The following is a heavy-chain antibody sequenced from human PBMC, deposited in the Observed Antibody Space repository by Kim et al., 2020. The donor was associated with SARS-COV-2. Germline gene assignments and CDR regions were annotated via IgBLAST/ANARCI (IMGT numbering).Heavy chain of an antibody. Sequence: GGSLRLSCAASGFTFSTHAMHWVRQAPGKGLEYVSSISSNGVATYYANSVKGRFIISRDNSKNTLYLQMGSLRTEDLAVYYCARGGVDVAYFFDYWGPGTLVTVPS. CDR2: ISSNGVAT. D-gene: IGHD2-15*01. J-gene: IGHJ4*02. CDR1: GFTFSTHA. CDR3: ARGGVDVAYFFDY. V-gene: IGHV3-64*01.